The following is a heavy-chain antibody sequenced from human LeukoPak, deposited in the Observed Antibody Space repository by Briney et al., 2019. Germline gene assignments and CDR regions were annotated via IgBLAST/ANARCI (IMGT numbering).Heavy chain of an antibody. CDR1: GYTFTGYY. CDR3: ARERGYYYDSSGNSYSY. CDR2: IDPNSGGT. D-gene: IGHD3-22*01. J-gene: IGHJ4*02. V-gene: IGHV1-2*02. Sequence: ASVKVSCKASGYTFTGYYRHWLRQAPGQGLEWMGWIDPNSGGTNYAQKFQGRVTMTRDTSIITAYMELSRLRPDDTAVYYCARERGYYYDSSGNSYSYWGQGTLVTVSS.